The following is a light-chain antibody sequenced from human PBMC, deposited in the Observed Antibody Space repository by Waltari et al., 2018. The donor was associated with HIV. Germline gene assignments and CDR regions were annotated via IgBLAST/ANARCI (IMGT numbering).Light chain of an antibody. CDR2: RKN. V-gene: IGLV1-47*01. Sequence: QSVLTQPPSASATLGQRVTIPCSGSRSTIRNNDVFSFQTPHGTAPNLLINRKNQRPYGVPDRFTGSKSGTSASLAISGLRSEDEADYYCDAWDNSLSGRVFGGGTKLTVL. J-gene: IGLJ3*02. CDR1: RSTIRNND. CDR3: DAWDNSLSGRV.